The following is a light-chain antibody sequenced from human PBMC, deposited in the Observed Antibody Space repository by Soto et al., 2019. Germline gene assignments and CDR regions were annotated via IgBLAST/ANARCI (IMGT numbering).Light chain of an antibody. CDR2: DAS. CDR1: QSINNW. J-gene: IGKJ5*01. V-gene: IGKV1-5*01. Sequence: DIQMPQSPSTLSASVGDRVTITCRASQSINNWLAWYQQKPGKAPKFLIYDASNLESGVPSRFSGSASGTEFTLTISSLQPEDFATYYCQQLHSYPITFGQGTRLEIK. CDR3: QQLHSYPIT.